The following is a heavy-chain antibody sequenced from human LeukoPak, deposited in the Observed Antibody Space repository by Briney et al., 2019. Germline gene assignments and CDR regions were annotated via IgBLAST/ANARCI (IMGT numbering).Heavy chain of an antibody. D-gene: IGHD6-13*01. CDR1: GGSFSGYY. J-gene: IGHJ4*02. CDR3: ARLPGIAAARIDY. CDR2: INHSGST. V-gene: IGHV4-34*01. Sequence: PSETLSLTCAVYGGSFSGYYWSWIRQPPGKGLEWIGEINHSGSTNYNPSLKSRVTISVDTSKNQFSLKLSSVTAADTAVYYCARLPGIAAARIDYWGQGTLVTVSS.